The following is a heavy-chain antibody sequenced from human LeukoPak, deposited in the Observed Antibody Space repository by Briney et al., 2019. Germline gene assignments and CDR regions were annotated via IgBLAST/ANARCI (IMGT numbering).Heavy chain of an antibody. CDR1: GGTFSSYA. V-gene: IGHV1-69*13. Sequence: SVKVSCKASGGTFSSYAISWVRQAPGQGIEWMGGIIPIFGTANYAQKFQGRVTITADESTSTAYMELSSLRSEDTAVYYCARELRAYSGDDWFDPWGQGTLVTVSS. CDR2: IIPIFGTA. CDR3: ARELRAYSGDDWFDP. D-gene: IGHD5-12*01. J-gene: IGHJ5*02.